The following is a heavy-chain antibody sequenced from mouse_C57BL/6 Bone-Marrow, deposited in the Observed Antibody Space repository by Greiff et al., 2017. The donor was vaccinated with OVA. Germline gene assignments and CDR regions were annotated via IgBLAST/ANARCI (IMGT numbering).Heavy chain of an antibody. D-gene: IGHD1-3*01. CDR1: GYTFTSYW. J-gene: IGHJ2*01. V-gene: IGHV1-50*01. CDR3: ARSLLNLFDY. CDR2: IDPSDSYT. Sequence: QVQLQQPGAELVKPGASVKLSCKASGYTFTSYWMQWVKQRPGQGLEWIGEIDPSDSYTNYNQKFKGKATLTVDTSSSTAYMQLSSLTSEDSAVYYCARSLLNLFDYWGQGTTLTVSS.